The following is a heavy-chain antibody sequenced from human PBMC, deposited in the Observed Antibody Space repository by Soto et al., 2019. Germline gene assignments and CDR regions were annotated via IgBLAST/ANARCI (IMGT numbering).Heavy chain of an antibody. CDR3: ARGECSSNYCFTRWALDI. D-gene: IGHD2-2*01. Sequence: QVQLQQWGAGLLKPSETLSLTCAVYGGSFSGYYWTWIRQTPGKGLEWIGEINHSGSTNYNPSLKSRVSISADTSKKQFSLNLTSVTAADTAVYCCARGECSSNYCFTRWALDIWGQGTVVTVSS. V-gene: IGHV4-34*01. J-gene: IGHJ3*02. CDR2: INHSGST. CDR1: GGSFSGYY.